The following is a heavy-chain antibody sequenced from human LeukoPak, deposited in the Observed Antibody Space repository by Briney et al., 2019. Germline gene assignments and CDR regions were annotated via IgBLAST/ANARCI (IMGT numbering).Heavy chain of an antibody. V-gene: IGHV4-39*01. CDR2: IYYSGST. CDR1: GGSISSSSYY. CDR3: ARHPNYGANWFDP. D-gene: IGHD4-17*01. J-gene: IGHJ5*02. Sequence: SETLSLTCTVSGGSISSSSYYWGWIRQPPGKGLEWIGSIYYSGSTYYNPSLKSRVTISVDTSKNQFSLKPSSVTAADTAVYYCARHPNYGANWFDPWGQGTLVTVSS.